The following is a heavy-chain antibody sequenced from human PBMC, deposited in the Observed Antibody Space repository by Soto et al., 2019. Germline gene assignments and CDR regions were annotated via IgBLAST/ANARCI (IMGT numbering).Heavy chain of an antibody. CDR3: AKLGSSSWSPHYYFDY. J-gene: IGHJ4*02. CDR2: ITDSGDDT. Sequence: PGGSLRLSCAASGVTVNNYAMGWVRQAPGKGLEWVSAITDSGDDTYYIDSVKGRFTISRDNSKSTLYLQMNSLRAEDTAIYYCAKLGSSSWSPHYYFDYWGQGTLVTSPQ. CDR1: GVTVNNYA. D-gene: IGHD2-2*01. V-gene: IGHV3-23*01.